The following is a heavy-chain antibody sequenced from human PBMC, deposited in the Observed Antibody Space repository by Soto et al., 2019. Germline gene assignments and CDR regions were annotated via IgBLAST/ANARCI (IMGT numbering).Heavy chain of an antibody. Sequence: NPSETLSLTCTVSGGSISSYYWSWIRQPPGKGLEWIGYIYYSGSTNYNPSLKSRVTISVDTSKNQFSLKLSSVTAADTAVYYCARGEYSGYGYLPRDYYYMDVWGKGTTVTVSS. CDR3: ARGEYSGYGYLPRDYYYMDV. D-gene: IGHD5-12*01. V-gene: IGHV4-59*01. CDR2: IYYSGST. CDR1: GGSISSYY. J-gene: IGHJ6*03.